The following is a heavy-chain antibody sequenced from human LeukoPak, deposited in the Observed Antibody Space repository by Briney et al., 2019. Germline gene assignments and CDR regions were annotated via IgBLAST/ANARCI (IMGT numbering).Heavy chain of an antibody. CDR3: ARKGGLFDY. D-gene: IGHD2-15*01. CDR2: IYYNGST. V-gene: IGHV4-59*01. J-gene: IGHJ4*02. CDR1: GGSIRYYY. Sequence: SETLSLTCTVSGGSIRYYYWSWIRQSPGKGVEWIGYIYYNGSTNYNPSLKSRVTISVDMSKNQFSLKMSSVTAADTAVYYCARKGGLFDYWGQGRLVTVSS.